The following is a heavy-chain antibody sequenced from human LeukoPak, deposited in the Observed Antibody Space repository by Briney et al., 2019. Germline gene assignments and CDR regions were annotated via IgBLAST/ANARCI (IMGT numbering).Heavy chain of an antibody. D-gene: IGHD6-19*01. CDR2: ISSSSSYI. V-gene: IGHV3-21*01. CDR1: GFTFSSYS. Sequence: GGSLRLSCAASGFTFSSYSMNWVRQAPGKGLEWVSSISSSSSYIYYADSVKGRFTISRHNAKNSLYLQMNSLGAEDTDVYYCARVWPSSGWYLWGQGTLVTVSS. CDR3: ARVWPSSGWYL. J-gene: IGHJ5*02.